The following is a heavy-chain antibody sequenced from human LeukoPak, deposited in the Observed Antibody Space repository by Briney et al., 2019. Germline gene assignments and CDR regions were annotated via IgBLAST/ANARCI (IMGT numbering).Heavy chain of an antibody. V-gene: IGHV4-31*03. J-gene: IGHJ3*02. CDR2: IYYSGST. CDR3: ARDLFRDAFDI. CDR1: GGSISSGGYY. Sequence: SETLSLTCTVSGGSISSGGYYWNWIRQHPGKGLEWIGYIYYSGSTYYNPSPKSRVTISADTSKNQFSLKLSSVTAADTAVYYCARDLFRDAFDIWGQGTMVTVSS. D-gene: IGHD2-21*01.